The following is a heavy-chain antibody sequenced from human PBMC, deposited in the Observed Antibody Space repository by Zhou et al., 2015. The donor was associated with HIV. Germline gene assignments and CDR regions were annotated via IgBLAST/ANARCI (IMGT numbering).Heavy chain of an antibody. V-gene: IGHV1-69*06. Sequence: QVQVVQSGAEVKKAGSSVKVSCRATGGTFSGSDISWVRQAPGQGLEWMGSITPMFETKTYAEKFRARLTITVDKSTSAAYMELGGLTSEDAAVYFCARSSVNYENAFDIWGQGTNVIVSP. D-gene: IGHD3-22*01. J-gene: IGHJ3*02. CDR1: GGTFSGSD. CDR3: ARSSVNYENAFDI. CDR2: ITPMFETK.